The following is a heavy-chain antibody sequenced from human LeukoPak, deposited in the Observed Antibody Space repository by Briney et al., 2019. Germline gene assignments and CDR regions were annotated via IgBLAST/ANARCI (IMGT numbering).Heavy chain of an antibody. D-gene: IGHD4-23*01. CDR2: IRYDGNIK. J-gene: IGHJ5*02. CDR3: TKGDDYGANTRLPKFNWFDP. Sequence: QSGGSLRLSCAASGFSFSKYAMHWVRQAPGKGLEWVSFIRYDGNIKNYADSAKGRFTISRDNSKDTLYLQMNSLRAEDTAVYYCTKGDDYGANTRLPKFNWFDPWGQGALVTVSS. V-gene: IGHV3-30*02. CDR1: GFSFSKYA.